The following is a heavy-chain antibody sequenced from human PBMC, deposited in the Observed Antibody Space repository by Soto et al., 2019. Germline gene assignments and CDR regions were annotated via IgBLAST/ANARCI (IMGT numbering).Heavy chain of an antibody. CDR2: INPNSDTGVT. V-gene: IGHV1-2*04. CDR3: ARGPRKQLWVGYFDY. Sequence: ASVKVSCKASGYTFTDYYIHWVRQAPGQGLEWMGWINPNSDTGVTNYAQNFQGWVTMTSDTPITTAYMELSSLKSDDTAVYYCARGPRKQLWVGYFDYWGQGALVTVSS. J-gene: IGHJ4*02. D-gene: IGHD5-18*01. CDR1: GYTFTDYY.